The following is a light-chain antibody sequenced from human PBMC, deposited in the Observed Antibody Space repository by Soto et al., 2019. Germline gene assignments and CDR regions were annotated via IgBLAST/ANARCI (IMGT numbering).Light chain of an antibody. CDR2: GAS. CDR3: QQYNKWPLFT. V-gene: IGKV3-15*01. J-gene: IGKJ3*01. CDR1: QTVGTN. Sequence: EVVLTQSPATLSVSPGERATLSCRASQTVGTNLAWYQQRPGQAPRLLIYGASPRATGIPARFSGSGSGSEFTLTISSLQSDDFAVYYCQQYNKWPLFTFGPGTRVDNK.